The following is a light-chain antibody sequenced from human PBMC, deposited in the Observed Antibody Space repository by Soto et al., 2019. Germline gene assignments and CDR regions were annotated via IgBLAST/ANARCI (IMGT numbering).Light chain of an antibody. CDR2: GVS. CDR3: QHYGYPQWT. J-gene: IGKJ1*01. V-gene: IGKV3-20*01. Sequence: EIVLTQSPGTLSLSPGERATLSCGASQSGRDMYLAWYQQKPGQPPRLLIYGVSSRAYGIPDRFSGSGSGTDFTLTISRLEPEDFAVYYCQHYGYPQWTFGQGTKVEIK. CDR1: QSGRDMY.